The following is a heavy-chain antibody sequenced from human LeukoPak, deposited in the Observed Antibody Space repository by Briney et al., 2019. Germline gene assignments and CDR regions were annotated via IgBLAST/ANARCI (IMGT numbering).Heavy chain of an antibody. J-gene: IGHJ5*02. CDR2: ISTYTGNT. V-gene: IGHV1-18*01. CDR1: GYPFTNYG. Sequence: ASVKVSCKASGYPFTNYGISWVRQAPGQGLEWMGWISTYTGNTKYAQRFQGRVIMTTDTSTSTAYMELRSLRSDDTAVFYCARGLWVRHSAPAPKDLWGQGTLVTVSS. CDR3: ARGLWVRHSAPAPKDL. D-gene: IGHD2-2*01.